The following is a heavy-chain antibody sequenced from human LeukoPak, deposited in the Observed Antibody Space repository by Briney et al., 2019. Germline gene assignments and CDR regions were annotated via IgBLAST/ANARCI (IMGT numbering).Heavy chain of an antibody. CDR2: ISYDGNNK. J-gene: IGHJ4*02. CDR3: ARSDDVRYYDFWSGYFHFDY. CDR1: GFTFSSYA. V-gene: IGHV3-30-3*01. D-gene: IGHD3-3*01. Sequence: PGGSLRLSCAASGFTFSSYAMHWVRQAPGKGLEWVAVISYDGNNKYYADSVKGRFTISRDNSKNTLYLQMNSLRAEDTAVYYCARSDDVRYYDFWSGYFHFDYWGQGTLVTVSS.